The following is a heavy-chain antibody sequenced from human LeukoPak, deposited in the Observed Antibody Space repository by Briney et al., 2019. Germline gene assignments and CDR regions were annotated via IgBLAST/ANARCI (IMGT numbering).Heavy chain of an antibody. J-gene: IGHJ4*02. CDR2: IYSGGST. Sequence: PGGSLRLSCAASGFTFSDYYMTWIRQAPGKGLEWVSDIYSGGSTYYAESVKGRFTISRDNSKNTVYLEMNSLRAEDTAIYYCARDSVRSGIRSGSFDYWGQGTLVTVSS. CDR3: ARDSVRSGIRSGSFDY. D-gene: IGHD3-10*01. V-gene: IGHV3-66*01. CDR1: GFTFSDYY.